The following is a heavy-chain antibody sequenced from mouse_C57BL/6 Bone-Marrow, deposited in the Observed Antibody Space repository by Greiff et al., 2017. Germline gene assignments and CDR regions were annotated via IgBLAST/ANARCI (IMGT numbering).Heavy chain of an antibody. CDR1: GYTFTNYW. V-gene: IGHV1-63*01. Sequence: VKLMESGAELVRPGTSVKMSCKASGYTFTNYWIGWAKQRPGHGLEWIGDIYPGGGYTNYNEKFKGKATLTADKSSSTAYMQFISLTSEDSAIYYCARYGSSLLYWYFDVWGTGTTVTVSS. J-gene: IGHJ1*03. CDR2: IYPGGGYT. CDR3: ARYGSSLLYWYFDV. D-gene: IGHD1-1*01.